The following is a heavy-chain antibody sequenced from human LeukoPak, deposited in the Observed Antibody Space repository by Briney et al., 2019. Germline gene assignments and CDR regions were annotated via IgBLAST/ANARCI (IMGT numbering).Heavy chain of an antibody. CDR3: ARVLRFLEWFPPSNWFDP. CDR1: GYTFTSYG. D-gene: IGHD3-3*01. J-gene: IGHJ5*02. V-gene: IGHV1-18*01. CDR2: ISAYNGNT. Sequence: GASVKVSCKASGYTFTSYGISWVRQATEQGLKWMGWISAYNGNTNYAQKLQGRVTMTTDTSTSTAYMELRSLRSDDTAVYYCARVLRFLEWFPPSNWFDPWGQGTLVTVSS.